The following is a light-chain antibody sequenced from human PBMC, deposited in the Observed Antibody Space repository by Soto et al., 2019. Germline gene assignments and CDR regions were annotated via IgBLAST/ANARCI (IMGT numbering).Light chain of an antibody. CDR3: QQYNTFWT. V-gene: IGKV1-33*01. Sequence: DIQMTQSPSSLSASVGDRVTITCQASQDISNYLNWYQQKLGKAPKLLIYDASNLETGVPSRFSGSGSGTEFTLTISSLQPDDFATYYCQQYNTFWTFGPGTKVDIK. J-gene: IGKJ1*01. CDR1: QDISNY. CDR2: DAS.